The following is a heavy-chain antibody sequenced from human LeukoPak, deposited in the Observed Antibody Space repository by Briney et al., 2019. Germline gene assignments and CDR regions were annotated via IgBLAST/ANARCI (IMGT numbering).Heavy chain of an antibody. J-gene: IGHJ3*02. Sequence: SETLSLXCTVSGGSTSGYYWTWIRQPAGKGLEWIGRIYTSGDTNYNPSLKSRVTMSVDTSKNQFSLRVTSVTAADTAVYYCARGSELLRDGFDIWGQGTMSPSLQ. CDR2: IYTSGDT. CDR3: ARGSELLRDGFDI. CDR1: GGSTSGYY. V-gene: IGHV4-4*07. D-gene: IGHD2-21*01.